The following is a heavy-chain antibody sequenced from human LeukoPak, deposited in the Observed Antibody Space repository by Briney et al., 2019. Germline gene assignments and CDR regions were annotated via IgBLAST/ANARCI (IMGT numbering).Heavy chain of an antibody. Sequence: GGSLRLSCAASGFTFSSYSMNWVRQAPGKGLEWVSSISSSSSYIYYADSVKGRFTISRDNAKNSLYLQMNSLRAEDTAVYYCARDGGESLLWFGELFPSSSYYYYGMDVWGQGTTVTVSS. D-gene: IGHD3-10*01. CDR3: ARDGGESLLWFGELFPSSSYYYYGMDV. V-gene: IGHV3-21*01. CDR2: ISSSSSYI. CDR1: GFTFSSYS. J-gene: IGHJ6*02.